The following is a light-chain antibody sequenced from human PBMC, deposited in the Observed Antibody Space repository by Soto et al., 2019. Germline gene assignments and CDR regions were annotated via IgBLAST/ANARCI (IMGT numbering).Light chain of an antibody. J-gene: IGKJ1*01. CDR1: QSINNR. Sequence: DIQMTQSPSTLSASVGDRVMITCRASQSINNRLAWYQKRPGKAPMLLVYWASSLKSGVPSRFSGSGSGREFTLSISRLQPDDFATYYCQHFYTYSAWTLGQGTKVE. CDR3: QHFYTYSAWT. V-gene: IGKV1-5*03. CDR2: WAS.